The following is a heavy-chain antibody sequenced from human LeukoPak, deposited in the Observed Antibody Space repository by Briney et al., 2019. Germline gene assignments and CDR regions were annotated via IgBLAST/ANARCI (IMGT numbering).Heavy chain of an antibody. D-gene: IGHD4-17*01. CDR3: AVTTGLIDDY. J-gene: IGHJ4*02. Sequence: TGGSLRLSCAASGFTFSSYEMNWVRQAPGKGLEWVSYISSSGSTIYYADSVKGRFTISRDNAKNSLYLQMNSLRPEDTAVYYCAVTTGLIDDYWGQGTLVTVSS. V-gene: IGHV3-48*03. CDR2: ISSSGSTI. CDR1: GFTFSSYE.